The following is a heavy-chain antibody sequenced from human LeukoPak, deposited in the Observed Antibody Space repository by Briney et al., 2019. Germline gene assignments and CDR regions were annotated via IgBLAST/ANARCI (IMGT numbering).Heavy chain of an antibody. V-gene: IGHV3-74*01. D-gene: IGHD6-6*01. CDR2: INRDGSST. Sequence: GGSLRLSCAASGFTFSSYWMHWVRHAPGKGLVWVSRINRDGSSTSYADSVKGRFTISRDNAKNTLYLQMNSLRAEDTAVYYCARDKPSSIAARFDYWGQGTLVTVSS. CDR1: GFTFSSYW. CDR3: ARDKPSSIAARFDY. J-gene: IGHJ4*02.